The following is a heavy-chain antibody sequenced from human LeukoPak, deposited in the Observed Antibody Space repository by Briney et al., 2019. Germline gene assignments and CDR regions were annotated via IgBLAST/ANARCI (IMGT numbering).Heavy chain of an antibody. J-gene: IGHJ4*02. CDR2: ITGTDVST. Sequence: PGGSLRLSCAASGFTFSYYAMSWVRQAPGEGLEWGSGITGTDVSTYYADSVKGLFTISRDNSKSALYLQMNSLRAEDTALYYCAKAFNYGSGYNYKTFDSWGQGTLVTVSS. CDR1: GFTFSYYA. D-gene: IGHD3-10*01. V-gene: IGHV3-23*01. CDR3: AKAFNYGSGYNYKTFDS.